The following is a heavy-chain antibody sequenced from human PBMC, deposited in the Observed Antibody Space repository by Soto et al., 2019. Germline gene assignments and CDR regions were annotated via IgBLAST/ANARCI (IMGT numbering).Heavy chain of an antibody. CDR2: IYYSGTN. CDR3: ATHGDSSGWFLVY. J-gene: IGHJ4*02. V-gene: IGHV4-39*01. D-gene: IGHD6-19*01. CDR1: GGSISSSSYY. Sequence: SETLSLTCTVSGGSISSSSYYWGWIRQPPGKGLEWIGSIYYSGTNYYNPSLNSRVTISVDTSRNQFHLKLSSVTAADTAVYYCATHGDSSGWFLVYWGQGTLVTVSS.